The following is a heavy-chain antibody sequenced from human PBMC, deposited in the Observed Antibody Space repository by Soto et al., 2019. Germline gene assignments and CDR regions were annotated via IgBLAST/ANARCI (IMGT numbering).Heavy chain of an antibody. CDR2: ISCDGSHK. Sequence: QVQLVESGGGVVQPGRSLRLSCAASGFTFNNYGMHWVRQAPGKGLVWVTVISCDGSHKYYADSVKGRFTISRDNSKNTLYLQMNSLRDEDTAVYYCAKRRGDHSNYSWGIDVWGQGTTVTVSS. V-gene: IGHV3-30*18. J-gene: IGHJ6*02. CDR1: GFTFNNYG. D-gene: IGHD4-4*01. CDR3: AKRRGDHSNYSWGIDV.